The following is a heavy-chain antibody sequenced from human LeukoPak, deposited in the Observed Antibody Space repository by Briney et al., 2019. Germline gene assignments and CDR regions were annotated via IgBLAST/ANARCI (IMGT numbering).Heavy chain of an antibody. V-gene: IGHV4-59*01. CDR2: IYYSGST. CDR1: GGSISSYY. CDR3: ARASYGYSYGPPPSAFDI. D-gene: IGHD5-18*01. J-gene: IGHJ3*02. Sequence: PSETLSLTCTVSGGSISSYYWSWIRQPPGKGLEWIGYIYYSGSTNYNPSLKSRVTISVDTSKNQFSLKLSSVTAADTAVYYCARASYGYSYGPPPSAFDIWGQGTMVTVSS.